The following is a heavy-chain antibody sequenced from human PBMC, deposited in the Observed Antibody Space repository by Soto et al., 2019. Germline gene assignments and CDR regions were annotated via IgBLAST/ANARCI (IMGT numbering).Heavy chain of an antibody. Sequence: QVQLVQSGAEAKKPGSSVKVSCKASGGTFSSYAISWVRQAPGQGLEWMGGIIPIFGTANYAQKFQGRVTITADESTSTAYMELSSLRSEDTAVYYCARPQDTAMVYSRLDAFDIWGQGTMVTVSS. CDR1: GGTFSSYA. CDR2: IIPIFGTA. D-gene: IGHD5-18*01. J-gene: IGHJ3*02. V-gene: IGHV1-69*01. CDR3: ARPQDTAMVYSRLDAFDI.